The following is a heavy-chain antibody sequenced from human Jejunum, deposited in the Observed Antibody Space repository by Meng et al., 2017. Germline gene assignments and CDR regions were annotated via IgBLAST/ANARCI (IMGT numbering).Heavy chain of an antibody. CDR3: AREALVAGSFGWFDP. V-gene: IGHV4-59*01. D-gene: IGHD6-19*01. J-gene: IGHJ5*02. CDR2: VSYSGRT. Sequence: GSLRLSCTVSGASISSDYWSWLRQSPGKVLEWIGWVSYSGRTNYNPSLKSRVTVSMDRSKSQFSLKLNSVTAADTAVYYCAREALVAGSFGWFDPWGQGSRVTVSS. CDR1: GASISSDY.